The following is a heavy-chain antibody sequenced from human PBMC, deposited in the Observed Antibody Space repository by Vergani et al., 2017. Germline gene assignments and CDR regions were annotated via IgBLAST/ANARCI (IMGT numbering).Heavy chain of an antibody. Sequence: EVQLVESGGGLVQPGGSLRLSCAASGFTFSSYWMSWVRQAPGKGLEWVANIKQDGSEKYYVDSVKGRFTISRDNAKNSLYLQMNSLRAEDTAVYYCAKDMIVDDRYFQHWGQGTLVTVSS. D-gene: IGHD3-22*01. J-gene: IGHJ1*01. CDR1: GFTFSSYW. CDR3: AKDMIVDDRYFQH. CDR2: IKQDGSEK. V-gene: IGHV3-7*03.